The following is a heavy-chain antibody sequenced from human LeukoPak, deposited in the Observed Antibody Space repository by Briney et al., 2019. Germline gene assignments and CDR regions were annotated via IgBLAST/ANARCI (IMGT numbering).Heavy chain of an antibody. J-gene: IGHJ6*02. D-gene: IGHD2-2*01. CDR3: ARHEALGYCSSTSCPSPFGMDV. V-gene: IGHV5-51*01. Sequence: GESLKISCKGSGYTFHSYWIAWVRQMPGKGLEWMGIIYPGDSDTRYSPSFQGQVTISADKSISTAYLQWSSLKASDTAMYYCARHEALGYCSSTSCPSPFGMDVWGQGTTVTVSS. CDR1: GYTFHSYW. CDR2: IYPGDSDT.